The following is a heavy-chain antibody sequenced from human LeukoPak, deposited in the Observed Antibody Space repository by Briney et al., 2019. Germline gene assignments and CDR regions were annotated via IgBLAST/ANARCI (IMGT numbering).Heavy chain of an antibody. D-gene: IGHD6-6*01. V-gene: IGHV3-23*01. Sequence: PGGSLRLSCAASGFTVSSNYMRRVRQAPGKGLEGVSAIWGSGGSTYYADSVKGRFTISRDNPKNKLHLQMNSLRAEDTGVYYCAHPAPHSSSPFDYWGQGTLVTVSS. CDR3: AHPAPHSSSPFDY. J-gene: IGHJ4*02. CDR1: GFTVSSNY. CDR2: IWGSGGST.